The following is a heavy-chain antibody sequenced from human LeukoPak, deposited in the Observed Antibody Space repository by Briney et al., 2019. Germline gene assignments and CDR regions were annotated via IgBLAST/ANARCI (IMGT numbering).Heavy chain of an antibody. V-gene: IGHV3-7*01. Sequence: GGSLRLSCAGSGFMLSSYWMSWVRQAPGKGLEWVANIKQDGSEKYYVDSVKGRFTISRDNAKNILYLQMNSLRAEDTAVYYCARVFHLIDHWGQGTLVTVTS. CDR3: ARVFHLIDH. CDR2: IKQDGSEK. J-gene: IGHJ4*02. CDR1: GFMLSSYW.